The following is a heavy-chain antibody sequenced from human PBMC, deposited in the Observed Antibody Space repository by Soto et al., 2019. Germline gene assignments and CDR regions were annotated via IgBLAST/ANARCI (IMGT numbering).Heavy chain of an antibody. D-gene: IGHD5-18*01. CDR2: IYYSGST. V-gene: IGHV4-59*01. CDR1: GGSISSYY. J-gene: IGHJ6*02. Sequence: SETLSLTCTVSGGSISSYYWSWIRQPPGKGLEWIGYIYYSGSTNYNPSLKSRVTISVDTSKNQFSLKLSSVTAADTAVYYCARQQLRGSYYYYYGMDVWGQGTTVTVS. CDR3: ARQQLRGSYYYYYGMDV.